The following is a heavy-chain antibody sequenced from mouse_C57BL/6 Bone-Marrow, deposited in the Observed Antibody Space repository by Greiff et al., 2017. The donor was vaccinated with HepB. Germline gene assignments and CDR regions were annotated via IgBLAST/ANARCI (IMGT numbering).Heavy chain of an antibody. Sequence: VQLQQSGAELVRPGASVTLSCKASGYTFTDYEMHWVKQTPVHGLEWIGAIDPETGGTAYTQKFKGKAILTADKSSSTAYMELRSLTSEDSAVYYCTRKTTNYAMDYWGQGTSVTVSS. CDR2: IDPETGGT. D-gene: IGHD1-1*01. CDR3: TRKTTNYAMDY. J-gene: IGHJ4*01. CDR1: GYTFTDYE. V-gene: IGHV1-15*01.